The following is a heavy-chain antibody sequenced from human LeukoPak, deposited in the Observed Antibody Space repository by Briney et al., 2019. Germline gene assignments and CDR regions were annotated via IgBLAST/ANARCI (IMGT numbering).Heavy chain of an antibody. D-gene: IGHD5-18*01. J-gene: IGHJ4*02. CDR3: ARGKRYSSGYFDY. V-gene: IGHV4-34*01. CDR1: GGSFSGYH. Sequence: PSETLSLTCAVYGGSFSGYHWSWIRQPPGKGLEWIGEINHSGSTNYNPSLKSRVTISVDTSKNQFSLKLSSVTAADTAVYYCARGKRYSSGYFDYWGQGTLVTVSS. CDR2: INHSGST.